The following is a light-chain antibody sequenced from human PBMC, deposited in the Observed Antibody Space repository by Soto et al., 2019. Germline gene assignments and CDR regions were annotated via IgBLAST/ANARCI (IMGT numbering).Light chain of an antibody. J-gene: IGKJ5*01. CDR3: QQYNNWPPIT. V-gene: IGKV3-15*01. CDR2: GAS. CDR1: QSVSSN. Sequence: EIVLTQSPAALSVYPGERATLSCRASQSVSSNLAWYQQKPGQAPRLLIYGASTRATGIPTRFSGSGSGTEFTLTISSLQSEDFAVYYCQQYNNWPPITFGQGTRLEIK.